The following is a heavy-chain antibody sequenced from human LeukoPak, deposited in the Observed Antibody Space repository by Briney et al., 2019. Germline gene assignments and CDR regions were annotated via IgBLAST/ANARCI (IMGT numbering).Heavy chain of an antibody. V-gene: IGHV4-59*01. D-gene: IGHD3-22*01. Sequence: SETLSLTCTVSGGSISGYYWSWIRQPPGKGLEWVGYISYSGSTNYNPSLKSRVTISVDTSKNQFSLKLSSVTAADTAVYYCARIMGVRYYYDSSGYYPDAFDIWGQGTMVTVSS. J-gene: IGHJ3*02. CDR3: ARIMGVRYYYDSSGYYPDAFDI. CDR2: ISYSGST. CDR1: GGSISGYY.